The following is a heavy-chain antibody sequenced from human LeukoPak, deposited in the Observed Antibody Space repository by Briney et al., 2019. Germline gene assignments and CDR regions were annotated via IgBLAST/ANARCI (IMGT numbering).Heavy chain of an antibody. CDR3: AGVYGYCSSTSCPYHFDY. J-gene: IGHJ4*02. Sequence: ASVKVSCKASGYTFTSYYMHWVRQAPGQGLEWMGIINPSGGSTGYAQKFQGRVTMTRDTSTSTVYMELSSLRSEDTAVYYCAGVYGYCSSTSCPYHFDYWGQGTLVTVSS. CDR2: INPSGGST. D-gene: IGHD2-2*03. CDR1: GYTFTSYY. V-gene: IGHV1-46*01.